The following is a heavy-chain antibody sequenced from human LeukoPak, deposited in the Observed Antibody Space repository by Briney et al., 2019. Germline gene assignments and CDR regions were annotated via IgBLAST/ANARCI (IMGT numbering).Heavy chain of an antibody. D-gene: IGHD4-17*01. CDR2: IRSKANSYAT. Sequence: PGGSLRLSCAASGFTFSGSAMHWVRQASGKGLEWVGRIRSKANSYATAYAASVKGRFTISRDDSKNTAYLQMNSLKTEDTAVYYCTSPLPTMTTGRDDAFDIWGQGTMVTVSS. CDR3: TSPLPTMTTGRDDAFDI. CDR1: GFTFSGSA. J-gene: IGHJ3*02. V-gene: IGHV3-73*01.